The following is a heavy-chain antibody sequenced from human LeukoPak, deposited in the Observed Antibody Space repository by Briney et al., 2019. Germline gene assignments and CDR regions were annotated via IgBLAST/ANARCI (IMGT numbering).Heavy chain of an antibody. CDR3: ATFLGYNWNYDSAFDI. CDR1: GYTLTELS. CDR2: FDPEDGET. J-gene: IGHJ3*02. Sequence: ASVKVSCKVSGYTLTELSMHWVRQAPGKGLEWMGGFDPEDGETIYAQKFQGRVTMTEDTSTDTAYMELSSLRSEDTAVYYCATFLGYNWNYDSAFDIWGQGTMVTVSS. D-gene: IGHD1-7*01. V-gene: IGHV1-24*01.